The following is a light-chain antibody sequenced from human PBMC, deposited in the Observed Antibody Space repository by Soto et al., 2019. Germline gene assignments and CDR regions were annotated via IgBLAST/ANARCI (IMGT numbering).Light chain of an antibody. J-gene: IGKJ5*01. CDR2: GAC. CDR3: QQYTNWCPNT. CDR1: QSVSRN. V-gene: IGKV3-15*01. Sequence: EIVMTQSPATLSVSPGERATVSCRASQSVSRNLAWYQQKPGQAPRLLIYGACTRATGIPARFSGSGSGTDFSLNTSSLQSADFAVYYCQQYTNWCPNTFGQGKRLESK.